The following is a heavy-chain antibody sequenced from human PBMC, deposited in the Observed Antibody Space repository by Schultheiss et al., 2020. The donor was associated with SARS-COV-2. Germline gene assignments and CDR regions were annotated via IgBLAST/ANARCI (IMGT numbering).Heavy chain of an antibody. CDR1: GFTFSSYA. D-gene: IGHD3-9*01. V-gene: IGHV3-64D*08. CDR3: VKNGGDFDWLLAFDY. CDR2: ISSNGGST. Sequence: GGSLRLSCSASGFTFSSYAMHWVRQAPGKGLEYVSAISSNGGSTYYADSVKGRFTISRDNSKNTLYLQMSSLRAEDTAVYYCVKNGGDFDWLLAFDYWGQGTLVTVSS. J-gene: IGHJ4*02.